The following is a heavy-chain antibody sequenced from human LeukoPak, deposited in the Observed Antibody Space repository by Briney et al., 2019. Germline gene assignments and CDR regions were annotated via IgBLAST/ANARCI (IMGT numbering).Heavy chain of an antibody. D-gene: IGHD3-3*01. CDR3: ARQLRITIFGVVGYYYGMDV. V-gene: IGHV4-59*08. Sequence: SETLSLTCTVSGGSISSYYWSWIRQPPGKGLEWIGYIYYSGSTNYNPSLKSRVTISVGTSKNQFSLKLSSVTAADTAVYYCARQLRITIFGVVGYYYGMDVWGQGTTVTVSS. CDR2: IYYSGST. CDR1: GGSISSYY. J-gene: IGHJ6*02.